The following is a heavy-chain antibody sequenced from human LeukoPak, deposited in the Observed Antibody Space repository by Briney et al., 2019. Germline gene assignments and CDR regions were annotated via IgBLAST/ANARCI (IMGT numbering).Heavy chain of an antibody. CDR2: ISSSSSYI. D-gene: IGHD6-13*01. CDR1: GFTFSSYS. Sequence: PGGSLRLSCAASGFTFSSYSMNWVRQAPGKGLEWVSSISSSSSYIYYADSVKGRFTISRDNAKNSLYLQMNSLRAEDTAVYYCARGFLAAAGTFDYWGQGTLVTVSS. J-gene: IGHJ4*02. V-gene: IGHV3-21*04. CDR3: ARGFLAAAGTFDY.